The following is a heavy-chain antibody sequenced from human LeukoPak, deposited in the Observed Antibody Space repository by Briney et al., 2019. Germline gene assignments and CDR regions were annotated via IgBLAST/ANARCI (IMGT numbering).Heavy chain of an antibody. Sequence: GGSLRLSRAASGFTFSSYAMSWVRQAPGKGLEWVSAISGSGGSTYYADSVKGRFTISRDNSKNTLYLQMNSLRAEDTAVYYCAKDRAYSSSIGDYWGQGTLVTVSS. CDR3: AKDRAYSSSIGDY. D-gene: IGHD6-6*01. V-gene: IGHV3-23*01. CDR1: GFTFSSYA. J-gene: IGHJ4*02. CDR2: ISGSGGST.